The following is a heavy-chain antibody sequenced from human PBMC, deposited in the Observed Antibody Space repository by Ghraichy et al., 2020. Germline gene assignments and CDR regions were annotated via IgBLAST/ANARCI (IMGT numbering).Heavy chain of an antibody. CDR3: AKPRYSYGLSNKAFDY. V-gene: IGHV3-23*01. CDR1: GFTFSSYA. Sequence: GALNISCAASGFTFSSYAMSWVRQAPGKGLEWVSAISGSGGSTYYADSVKGRFTISRDNSKNTLYLQMNSLRAEDTAVYYCAKPRYSYGLSNKAFDYWGQGTLVTVSS. CDR2: ISGSGGST. D-gene: IGHD5-18*01. J-gene: IGHJ4*02.